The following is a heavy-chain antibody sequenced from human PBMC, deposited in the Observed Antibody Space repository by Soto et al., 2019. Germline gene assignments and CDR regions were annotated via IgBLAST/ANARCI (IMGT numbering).Heavy chain of an antibody. D-gene: IGHD6-6*01. CDR3: PLTPSTAARSGMDV. CDR2: ISYDGSNK. Sequence: GGSLRLSCAASGFTFSSYAMHWVRQAPGKGLEWVAVISYDGSNKYYADSVKGRFTISRDNSKNTLYLQMNSLRAEDTAVYYCPLTPSTAARSGMDVWGQGTAVTVS. J-gene: IGHJ6*02. V-gene: IGHV3-30-3*01. CDR1: GFTFSSYA.